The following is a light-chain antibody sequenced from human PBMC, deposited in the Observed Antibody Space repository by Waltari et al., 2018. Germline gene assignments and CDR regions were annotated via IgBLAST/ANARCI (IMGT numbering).Light chain of an antibody. V-gene: IGKV1-39*01. CDR2: AAS. Sequence: DIQMTQSPSSLSASVGDRVPITCPASQSISSYLNWYQQKPGKAPKLLIYAASSLQSGVPSRFSGSGSGTDFTLTISSLQPEDFATYYCQQSYSTPPTFGQGTKVEIK. CDR3: QQSYSTPPT. CDR1: QSISSY. J-gene: IGKJ1*01.